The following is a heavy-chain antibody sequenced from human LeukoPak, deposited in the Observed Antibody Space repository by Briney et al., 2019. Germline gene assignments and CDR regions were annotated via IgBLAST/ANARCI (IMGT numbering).Heavy chain of an antibody. CDR3: ARDRGDYYYYYMDV. Sequence: SETLSLTCTVSGGSISSYYWSWIWQPPGKRLEWIGYIYYRGSTNYNPSLKSRVTISIDTSKTQFSLSLSSVTAADTAVYYCARDRGDYYYYYMDVWGKGTTVTVSS. CDR2: IYYRGST. V-gene: IGHV4-59*01. J-gene: IGHJ6*03. CDR1: GGSISSYY.